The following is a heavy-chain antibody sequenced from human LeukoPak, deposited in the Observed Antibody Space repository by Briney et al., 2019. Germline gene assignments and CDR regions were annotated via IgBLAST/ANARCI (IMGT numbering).Heavy chain of an antibody. V-gene: IGHV3-23*01. J-gene: IGHJ4*02. D-gene: IGHD1-1*01. Sequence: GGPLRLSCAATGFTFSNYAMTWVRQAPGKGLQWVSTISGSGDSTYYADSVKGRFTISRDNSKNTLYLQMNSLRAEDTAVYYCARDSLTKTVDYWGQGTLVTVSS. CDR3: ARDSLTKTVDY. CDR1: GFTFSNYA. CDR2: ISGSGDST.